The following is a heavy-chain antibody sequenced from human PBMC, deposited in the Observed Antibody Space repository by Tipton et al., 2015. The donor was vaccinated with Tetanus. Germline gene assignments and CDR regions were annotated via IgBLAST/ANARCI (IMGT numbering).Heavy chain of an antibody. CDR1: GGSINNYY. Sequence: TLSLTCTVSGGSINNYYWSWIRQPPGKGLEWIGNVYSSGSTYYNPSLRSRVTISEDTSNNQFSLKLSSVTAADTATYYCARHGSSYWYFALWGRGTLVTVSS. D-gene: IGHD2-2*01. CDR2: VYSSGST. V-gene: IGHV4-39*01. CDR3: ARHGSSYWYFAL. J-gene: IGHJ2*01.